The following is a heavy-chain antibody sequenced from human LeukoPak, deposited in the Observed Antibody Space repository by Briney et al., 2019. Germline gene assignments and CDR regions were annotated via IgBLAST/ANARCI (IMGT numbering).Heavy chain of an antibody. J-gene: IGHJ4*02. V-gene: IGHV3-48*02. Sequence: GGSLRLSCAASGFTFSSYSMNWVRQAPGKGLEWVSYISSSSSTIYYADSVKGRFTISRDNAKNSLYLQMNSLRDEDTAVYYCVRESYVTMIIGDYWGQGTLVTVSS. D-gene: IGHD3-22*01. CDR3: VRESYVTMIIGDY. CDR2: ISSSSSTI. CDR1: GFTFSSYS.